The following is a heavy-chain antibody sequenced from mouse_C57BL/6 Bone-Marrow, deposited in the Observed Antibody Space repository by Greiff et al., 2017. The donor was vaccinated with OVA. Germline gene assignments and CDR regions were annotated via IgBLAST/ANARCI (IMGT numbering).Heavy chain of an antibody. Sequence: EVQGVESGGGLVQPKGSLKLSCAASGFSFTTYAMNWVRQAPGQGLEWVARISSKSNNYATYYADSVKDRFTISRDDSESMLYLQMNNLKTEDTAMYYCVRGGGGYYDYWGQGTTLTVSS. J-gene: IGHJ2*01. CDR1: GFSFTTYA. CDR2: ISSKSNNYAT. D-gene: IGHD1-1*02. V-gene: IGHV10-1*01. CDR3: VRGGGGYYDY.